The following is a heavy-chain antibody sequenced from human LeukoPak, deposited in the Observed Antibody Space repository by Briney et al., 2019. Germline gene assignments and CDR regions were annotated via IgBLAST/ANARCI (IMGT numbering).Heavy chain of an antibody. Sequence: SETLSLTCTVSGGSISSSYWSWIRQPPGKGLEWIGYIYYTGSTTYNPSLKSRVTISVDTSKNQFSLKLRSVTAADTAVYYCARDSSQQSTVTTVYWGQGTLVTVSS. J-gene: IGHJ4*02. CDR1: GGSISSSY. CDR3: ARDSSQQSTVTTVY. D-gene: IGHD4-11*01. V-gene: IGHV4-59*01. CDR2: IYYTGST.